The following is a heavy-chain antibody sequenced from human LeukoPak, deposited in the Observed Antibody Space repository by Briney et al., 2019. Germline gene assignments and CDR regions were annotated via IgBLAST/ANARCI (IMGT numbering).Heavy chain of an antibody. CDR1: GGPISSGGYY. Sequence: SQTLSLTCTVSGGPISSGGYYWSWIRQHPGKGLEWIGYIYYSGSTYYNPSLKSRVTISVDTSKNQFSLKLSSVTAADTAVYYCARARRTMVRGVIRGNWFDPWGQGTLVTVSS. V-gene: IGHV4-31*03. D-gene: IGHD3-10*01. CDR3: ARARRTMVRGVIRGNWFDP. J-gene: IGHJ5*02. CDR2: IYYSGST.